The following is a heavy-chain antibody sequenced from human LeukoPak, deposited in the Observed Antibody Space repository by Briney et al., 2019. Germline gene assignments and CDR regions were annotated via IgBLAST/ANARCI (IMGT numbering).Heavy chain of an antibody. V-gene: IGHV3-30-3*01. CDR1: GFTFSSYA. Sequence: GGSLRLSCAASGFTFSSYAMHWVRQAPGKGLEWVAVISYDGSNKYYADSVKGRFTISRDNSKNTLYLQMNSLRAEDTAVYYCARDRSRGDGYTFPSDYWGQGTRVTVSS. J-gene: IGHJ4*02. CDR2: ISYDGSNK. D-gene: IGHD5-24*01. CDR3: ARDRSRGDGYTFPSDY.